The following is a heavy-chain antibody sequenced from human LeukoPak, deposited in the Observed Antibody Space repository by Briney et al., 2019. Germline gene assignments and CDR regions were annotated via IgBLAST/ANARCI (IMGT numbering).Heavy chain of an antibody. Sequence: GGSLRLSCAASGFTFSSYAMSWVRQAPGKGLEWVSAISGSGGSTYYADSVKGRFTISRDNSKNTLYLQMNSLRAEDTAVYYCARNGQEQITQLGYCSSTSCVLDYWGQGTLVTVSS. CDR3: ARNGQEQITQLGYCSSTSCVLDY. J-gene: IGHJ4*02. D-gene: IGHD2-2*01. CDR2: ISGSGGST. CDR1: GFTFSSYA. V-gene: IGHV3-23*01.